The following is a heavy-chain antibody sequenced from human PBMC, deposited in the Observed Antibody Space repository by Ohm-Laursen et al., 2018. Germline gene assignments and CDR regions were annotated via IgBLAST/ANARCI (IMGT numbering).Heavy chain of an antibody. CDR1: GFTFSSYS. D-gene: IGHD4-17*01. CDR3: ARVTVTTLGLDY. CDR2: ISNNGGST. V-gene: IGHV3-64*04. Sequence: SLRLSCSASGFTFSSYSMQWVRQAPGKRLEYISSISNNGGSTYYANSVKGRFTISRDNSKNTLYLQMNSLRAEDTAVYYCARVTVTTLGLDYWGQGTLVTVSS. J-gene: IGHJ4*02.